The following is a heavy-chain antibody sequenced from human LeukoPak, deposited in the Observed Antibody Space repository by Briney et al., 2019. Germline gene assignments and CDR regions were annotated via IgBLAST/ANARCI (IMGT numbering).Heavy chain of an antibody. Sequence: PGGSLRLSCAASGFTFSSYGMYWVRQPPGKGLEWVAVISHDGNNKYYADSVKGRFTISRDNAKNSLYLQMNGLGAEDTAVYYCARELNGYGYYFFDYWGPGTLVTVSS. J-gene: IGHJ4*02. CDR3: ARELNGYGYYFFDY. V-gene: IGHV3-33*05. CDR1: GFTFSSYG. CDR2: ISHDGNNK. D-gene: IGHD3-16*01.